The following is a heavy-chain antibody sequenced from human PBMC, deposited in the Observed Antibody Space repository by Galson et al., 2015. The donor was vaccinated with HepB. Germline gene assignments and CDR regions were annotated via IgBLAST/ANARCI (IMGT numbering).Heavy chain of an antibody. CDR1: GFTFDDYA. V-gene: IGHV3-9*01. CDR3: AKDGLTDFSSSSIWTDWFDP. Sequence: SLRLSCAASGFTFDDYAMHWVRQAPGKGLEWVSGISWNSGSIGYADSVKGRFTISRDNAKNSLYLQMNSLRAEDTALYYCAKDGLTDFSSSSIWTDWFDPWGQGTLVTVSS. D-gene: IGHD6-6*01. J-gene: IGHJ5*02. CDR2: ISWNSGSI.